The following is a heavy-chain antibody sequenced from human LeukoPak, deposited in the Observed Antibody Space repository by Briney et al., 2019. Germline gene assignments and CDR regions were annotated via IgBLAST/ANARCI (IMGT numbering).Heavy chain of an antibody. D-gene: IGHD6-19*01. CDR3: PRQSYASGWNPFDY. CDR1: GFTFSNYA. V-gene: IGHV3-23*01. Sequence: GGSLRLSCAASGFTFSNYAMSWVRQAPGKGLEWVSTISGGSITTYYADSAKGRFTISRDNSKNTMFLQMNSPRADDTAVYYCPRQSYASGWNPFDYWGQGILVTVSS. CDR2: ISGGSITT. J-gene: IGHJ4*02.